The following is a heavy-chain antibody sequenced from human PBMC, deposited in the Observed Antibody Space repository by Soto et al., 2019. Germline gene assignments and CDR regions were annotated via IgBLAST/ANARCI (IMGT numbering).Heavy chain of an antibody. CDR3: AKGKGVGATPDGANC. D-gene: IGHD1-26*01. CDR1: GFTFSRYG. Sequence: EVQVLESGGGLVQPGGSLRLSCAASGFTFSRYGMNWVRQAPGKGLEWVSGIRSDGATTYNADSVKGRFTVSRDTSKNTVYLQMNSLRAEDTSIYYRAKGKGVGATPDGANCWGQGTLVTVYS. CDR2: IRSDGATT. V-gene: IGHV3-23*01. J-gene: IGHJ4*02.